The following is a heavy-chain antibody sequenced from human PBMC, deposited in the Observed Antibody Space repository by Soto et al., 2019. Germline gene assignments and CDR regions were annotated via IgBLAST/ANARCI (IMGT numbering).Heavy chain of an antibody. CDR2: IDPSDSYI. CDR3: AIVTAETAYHYFDF. D-gene: IGHD1-1*01. CDR1: GYKFTNYL. Sequence: PGESLKISCKGSGYKFTNYLLSWVRQTPGKGLEWMGRIDPSDSYINYSPSFRGHVTISIDESISTAHLQWSSLKASDTATYYCAIVTAETAYHYFDFWGQGTLVTVSS. J-gene: IGHJ4*02. V-gene: IGHV5-10-1*01.